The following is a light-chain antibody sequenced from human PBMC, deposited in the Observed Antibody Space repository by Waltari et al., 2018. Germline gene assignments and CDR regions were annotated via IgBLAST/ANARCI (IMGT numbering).Light chain of an antibody. J-gene: IGLJ3*02. CDR2: KAT. V-gene: IGLV8-61*01. Sequence: QTVVTQEPSLSVSPGGTVPLTCALSSGSISSTSYATWYQQTPGPATRRLVYKATSRSSGVPDRFSGSILGNKAALTITGARADDESDYYCSLYMGSGIWVFGGGTKLTVL. CDR3: SLYMGSGIWV. CDR1: SGSISSTSY.